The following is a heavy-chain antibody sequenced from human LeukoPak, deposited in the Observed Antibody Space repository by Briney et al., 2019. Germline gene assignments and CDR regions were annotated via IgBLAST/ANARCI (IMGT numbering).Heavy chain of an antibody. V-gene: IGHV4-34*01. CDR1: GGSFSGYY. CDR3: ARSSSWLRDFDY. Sequence: SETLSLTCAVYGGSFSGYYWSWIRQPPGKGLEWIGEIDHSGSTNYNPSLKSRVTISVGTSKNQFSLKLSSVTAADTAVYYCARSSSWLRDFDYWGQGTLVTVSS. CDR2: IDHSGST. D-gene: IGHD6-13*01. J-gene: IGHJ4*02.